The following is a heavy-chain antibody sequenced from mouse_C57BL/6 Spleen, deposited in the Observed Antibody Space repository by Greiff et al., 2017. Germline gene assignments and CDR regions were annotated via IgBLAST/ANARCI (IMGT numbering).Heavy chain of an antibody. CDR1: GYAFSSSW. D-gene: IGHD2-4*01. J-gene: IGHJ3*01. Sequence: QVQLQQSGPELVKPGASVKISCKASGYAFSSSWMNWVKQRPGKGLEWIGRSYPGDGDTNYNGKFKGKDTLTADKSSSTAYMQLSSLTSEDSAVYFCARGGNYDSFAYWGQGTLVTVAA. CDR3: ARGGNYDSFAY. V-gene: IGHV1-82*01. CDR2: SYPGDGDT.